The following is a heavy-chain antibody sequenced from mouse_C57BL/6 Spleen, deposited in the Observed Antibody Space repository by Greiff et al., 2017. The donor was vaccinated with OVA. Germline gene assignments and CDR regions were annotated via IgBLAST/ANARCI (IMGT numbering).Heavy chain of an antibody. J-gene: IGHJ1*03. CDR2: ISSGSSTI. D-gene: IGHD1-1*01. CDR3: ARPYYGSSHWYFDV. CDR1: GFTFSDYG. V-gene: IGHV5-17*01. Sequence: EVKLVESGGGLVKPGGSLKLSCAASGFTFSDYGMHWVRQAPEKGLEWVAYISSGSSTIYYADTVKGRFTISRDNAKNTLFLQMTSLMSEDMAMYHCARPYYGSSHWYFDVWGTGTTVTVSS.